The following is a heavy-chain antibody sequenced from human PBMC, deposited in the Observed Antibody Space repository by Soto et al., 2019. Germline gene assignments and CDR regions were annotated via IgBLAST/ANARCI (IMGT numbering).Heavy chain of an antibody. J-gene: IGHJ6*02. Sequence: XGSLRLSCSASGGFFRDYYLSWIRQAPGKALECVAYIIGTGDTKYYADSVTGRFTISRDNPKNSLYLQMNSLRPEDAAVYYCAIGGGQIYYKGLDVWGQGTTVTSP. CDR2: IIGTGDTK. CDR3: AIGGGQIYYKGLDV. CDR1: GGFFRDYY. V-gene: IGHV3-11*01. D-gene: IGHD3-10*01.